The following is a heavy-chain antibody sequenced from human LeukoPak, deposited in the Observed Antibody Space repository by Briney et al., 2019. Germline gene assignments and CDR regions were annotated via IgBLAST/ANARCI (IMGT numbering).Heavy chain of an antibody. V-gene: IGHV4-34*01. J-gene: IGHJ4*02. CDR2: INHSGST. CDR1: GGSFSGYY. CDR3: ARPSYGSGSYYMDY. Sequence: SETLSLTCAVYGGSFSGYYWSWIRQPPGKGLEWIGEINHSGSTNYNPSLKSRVTISVDTSKNQFSLKLSSVTAADTAVYYCARPSYGSGSYYMDYWGQGTLVTVSS. D-gene: IGHD3-10*01.